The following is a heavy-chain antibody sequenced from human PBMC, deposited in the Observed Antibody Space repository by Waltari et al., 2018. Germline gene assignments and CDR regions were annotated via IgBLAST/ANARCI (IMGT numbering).Heavy chain of an antibody. D-gene: IGHD6-13*01. CDR1: GFPFSSYA. CDR2: ISYDGSNK. V-gene: IGHV3-30*01. J-gene: IGHJ6*02. Sequence: QVQLVESGGGVVQPGRSLRLSCAASGFPFSSYAMHWVRQAPGKGLEWVAVISYDGSNKYYADSVKGRFTISRDNSKNTLYLQMNSLRAEDTAVYYCARDWHSSWYGYYYYGMDVWGQGTTVTVSS. CDR3: ARDWHSSWYGYYYYGMDV.